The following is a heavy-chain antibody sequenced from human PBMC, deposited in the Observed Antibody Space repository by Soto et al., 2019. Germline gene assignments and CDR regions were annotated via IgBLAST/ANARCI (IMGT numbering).Heavy chain of an antibody. CDR1: GFPFNSYA. V-gene: IGHV3-23*01. D-gene: IGHD6-13*01. J-gene: IGHJ3*01. CDR3: ARRIATPRIGAFDV. Sequence: GGSLRLSCAASGFPFNSYAMSWVRQAPGRGLEWVSIISGSGGSTYYTDSVKGRFIVSRDNSKNTLYLQMNSLRADDTAIYYCARRIATPRIGAFDVWGQGTMVTVSS. CDR2: ISGSGGST.